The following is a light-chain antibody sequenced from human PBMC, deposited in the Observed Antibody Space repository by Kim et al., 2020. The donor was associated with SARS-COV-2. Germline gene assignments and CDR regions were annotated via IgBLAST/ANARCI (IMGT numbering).Light chain of an antibody. CDR2: DVS. CDR1: RQNVGGNNN. CDR3: SSYTSSNTVV. V-gene: IGLV2-14*03. J-gene: IGLJ2*01. Sequence: GQPLTISCSWTRQNVGGNNNVSWYQQHPGTAPILMIYDVSTRPSGVSSRFSGSKAGNTASLTISGLQAEDEADYCCSSYTSSNTVVFGGGTQLTVL.